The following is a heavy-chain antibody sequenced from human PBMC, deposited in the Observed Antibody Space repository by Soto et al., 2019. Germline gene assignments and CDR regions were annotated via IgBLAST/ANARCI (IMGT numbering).Heavy chain of an antibody. J-gene: IGHJ4*02. Sequence: GGSLRLSCAASGFTFSSYWMSWVLQAPGKGLEWVANIKQDGSEKYYVDSVKGRFTISRDNAKNSLYLQMNSLRAEDTAVYYCARDRVLATTGYFDYWGQGTLVTVSS. CDR1: GFTFSSYW. CDR3: ARDRVLATTGYFDY. CDR2: IKQDGSEK. V-gene: IGHV3-7*01. D-gene: IGHD4-17*01.